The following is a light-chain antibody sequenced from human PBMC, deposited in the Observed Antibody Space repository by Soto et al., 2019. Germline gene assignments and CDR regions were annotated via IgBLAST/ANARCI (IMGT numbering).Light chain of an antibody. J-gene: IGKJ4*01. CDR1: QSVSDNY. V-gene: IGKV3-20*01. CDR2: GAS. CDR3: QQYGSSPRFT. Sequence: EIVLTQSPGTLSLSPGERATLSCRASQSVSDNYLGWYQQKPGQAPMLLIYGASSRATGIPDRFSGSGSGTAFTLTINRLEPEDFAVYYCQQYGSSPRFTFGGGTKVEIK.